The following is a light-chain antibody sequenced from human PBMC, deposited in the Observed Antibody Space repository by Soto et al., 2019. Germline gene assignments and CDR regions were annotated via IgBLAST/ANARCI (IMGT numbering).Light chain of an antibody. J-gene: IGLJ2*01. Sequence: QSALTQPASVSGSPGQSITISCTGTSSDVGGYKYVSWYQQYPGKAPKVMIYEVTNRPSGVSNRFSGSKSGNTASLIISGLQAEDEADYYCSSYTSSNTLIFGGGTQLTVL. CDR2: EVT. CDR1: SSDVGGYKY. V-gene: IGLV2-14*01. CDR3: SSYTSSNTLI.